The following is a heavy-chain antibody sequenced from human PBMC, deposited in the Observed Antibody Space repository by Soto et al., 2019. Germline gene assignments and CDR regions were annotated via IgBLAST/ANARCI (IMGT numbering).Heavy chain of an antibody. Sequence: QVQLQESGPGLVKPSQTLSLTCTVSGGSISSSGYYWSWVRQHPGKGLEWIGYIYYSGSTYYNPSLDCRVTISLDTSQKQFSLNFCSVNAADTAVFYWARARRDGYNYFDSWGQGTLVTVSS. CDR3: ARARRDGYNYFDS. D-gene: IGHD5-12*01. CDR1: GGSISSSGYY. J-gene: IGHJ4*02. CDR2: IYYSGST. V-gene: IGHV4-31*03.